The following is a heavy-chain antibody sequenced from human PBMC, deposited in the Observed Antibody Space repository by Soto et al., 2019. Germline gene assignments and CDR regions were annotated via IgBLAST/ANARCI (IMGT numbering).Heavy chain of an antibody. CDR3: ARGTGYCSGGSCYPGAFDI. CDR2: IIPIFGTA. Sequence: QVQLVQSGAEVKKPGSSVKVSCKASGGTFSSYAISWVRQAPGQGLEWMGGIIPIFGTANYAQKFQGRVTITADESTITAYMELSSLRSEDTAVYYCARGTGYCSGGSCYPGAFDIWGQGTMVTVSS. V-gene: IGHV1-69*01. D-gene: IGHD2-15*01. CDR1: GGTFSSYA. J-gene: IGHJ3*02.